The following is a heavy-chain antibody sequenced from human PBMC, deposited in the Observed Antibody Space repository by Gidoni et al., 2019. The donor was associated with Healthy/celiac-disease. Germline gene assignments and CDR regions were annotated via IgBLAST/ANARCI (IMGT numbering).Heavy chain of an antibody. Sequence: QVQLVQSGAEVKKPGSSVKVSCKASGGTFSSYAISWVRQAPGQGLEWMGRIIPILGIANYAQKFQGRVTISADKSTSTAYMELSSLRSEDTAVYYCARDRGGGYGDYGGDYYYYGMDVWGQGTTVTVSS. CDR2: IIPILGIA. CDR3: ARDRGGGYGDYGGDYYYYGMDV. V-gene: IGHV1-69*04. J-gene: IGHJ6*02. D-gene: IGHD4-17*01. CDR1: GGTFSSYA.